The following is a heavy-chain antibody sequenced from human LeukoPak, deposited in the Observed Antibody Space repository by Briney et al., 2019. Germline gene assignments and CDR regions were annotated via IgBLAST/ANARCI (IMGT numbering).Heavy chain of an antibody. D-gene: IGHD1-14*01. CDR3: TTTLGVAFDY. CDR1: GFTFSSYA. V-gene: IGHV3-30-3*01. CDR2: ILYDGINK. J-gene: IGHJ4*02. Sequence: GGSLRLSCAASGFTFSSYAMHWVRQAPDKGLEWVGVILYDGINKYYADSVKGRFTISRDNSKNTLYLQMNSLKTEDTAVYYCTTTLGVAFDYWGQGTLVTVSS.